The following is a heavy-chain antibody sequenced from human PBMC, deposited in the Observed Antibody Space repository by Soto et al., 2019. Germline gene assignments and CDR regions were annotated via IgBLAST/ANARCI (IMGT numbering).Heavy chain of an antibody. D-gene: IGHD6-13*01. CDR2: IFSNDEK. CDR1: GFSLSNAGMG. J-gene: IGHJ4*02. CDR3: ARYLPYRSNVFDC. Sequence: QVTLKESGPVLVKPTETLTLTCTVSGFSLSNAGMGGSWIRQPPGKALEWLAHIFSNDEKSYSTSLKRRLTISKDPSKSQVVLTMTNMDPVDTATFYCARYLPYRSNVFDCWCQGTLVTVSS. V-gene: IGHV2-26*01.